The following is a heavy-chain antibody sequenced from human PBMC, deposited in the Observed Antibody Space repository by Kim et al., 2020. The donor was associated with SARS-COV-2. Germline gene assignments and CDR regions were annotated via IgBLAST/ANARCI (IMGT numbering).Heavy chain of an antibody. D-gene: IGHD3-10*01. Sequence: ASVKVSCKASGYTFTSYAMNWVRQAPGQGLEWMGWINTNTGNPTYAQGFTGRFVFSLDTSVSTAYLQISSLKAEDTAVYYCARDNSLWFGVYNWFDPWGQGTLVTVSS. V-gene: IGHV7-4-1*02. CDR1: GYTFTSYA. CDR3: ARDNSLWFGVYNWFDP. CDR2: INTNTGNP. J-gene: IGHJ5*02.